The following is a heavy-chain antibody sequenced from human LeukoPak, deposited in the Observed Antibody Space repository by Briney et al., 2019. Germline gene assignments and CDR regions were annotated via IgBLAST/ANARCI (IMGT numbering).Heavy chain of an antibody. Sequence: GASVKVSCKASGYTFSSYGIAWVRQAPGQGLEWMGWISGYNGNTNYAQKLQGRVSMTTDTSTTTAYMELRSLTSDDTALYHCARSSLGTITAGPFDYWGQGTLVTVSS. CDR2: ISGYNGNT. CDR1: GYTFSSYG. D-gene: IGHD5-12*01. V-gene: IGHV1-18*01. CDR3: ARSSLGTITAGPFDY. J-gene: IGHJ4*02.